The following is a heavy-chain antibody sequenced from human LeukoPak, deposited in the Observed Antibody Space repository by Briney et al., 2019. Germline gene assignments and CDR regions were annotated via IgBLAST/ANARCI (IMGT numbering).Heavy chain of an antibody. D-gene: IGHD6-13*01. V-gene: IGHV3-33*06. CDR1: GFTFSTYG. Sequence: PGGSLRLSCAASGFTFSTYGMHWVRQAPGKGLEWVAVIWHDGSNKYYADSVEGRFTISRDNSRNTLYPQMNSLRADDTAVYYCAKYRSAAGWSPLDYWGQGHLVTVSS. J-gene: IGHJ4*02. CDR2: IWHDGSNK. CDR3: AKYRSAAGWSPLDY.